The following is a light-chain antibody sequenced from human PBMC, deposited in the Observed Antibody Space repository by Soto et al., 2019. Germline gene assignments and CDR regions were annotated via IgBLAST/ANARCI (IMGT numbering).Light chain of an antibody. CDR3: QQYNNWPST. J-gene: IGKJ4*01. Sequence: EIVMTQSPATLSVSPGERATLSCRASQSVSSNLAWYQQKPGQAPRLLIYGSSTRATGIPARFSGSGSGTEFTLTISSLQSEDVAVYYCQQYNNWPSTFGGGTKVEIK. CDR2: GSS. CDR1: QSVSSN. V-gene: IGKV3-15*01.